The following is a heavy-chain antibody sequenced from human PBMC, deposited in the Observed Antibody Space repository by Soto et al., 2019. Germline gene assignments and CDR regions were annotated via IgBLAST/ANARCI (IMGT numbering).Heavy chain of an antibody. D-gene: IGHD2-2*01. Sequence: QVQLVQSGAEVKKPGSSVKVSCKVSGGTFSSHSINWVRQAPGQGPEWMGGSIPIFGTENYPKKFQGRVTITADESTSTAYMALSSLTSEDTALYSCSTSVYCSTTRCYYYYGLDVWGQGTTVIVSS. CDR2: SIPIFGTE. CDR1: GGTFSSHS. V-gene: IGHV1-69*01. J-gene: IGHJ6*02. CDR3: STSVYCSTTRCYYYYGLDV.